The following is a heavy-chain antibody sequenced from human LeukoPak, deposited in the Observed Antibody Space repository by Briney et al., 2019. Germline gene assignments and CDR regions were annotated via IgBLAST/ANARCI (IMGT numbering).Heavy chain of an antibody. V-gene: IGHV1-2*02. CDR3: ARDGPAQMVDFDY. J-gene: IGHJ4*02. CDR1: GYTFTGYY. D-gene: IGHD3-10*01. Sequence: ASVKVSCKASGYTFTGYYMHWVRQAPGQGLEWMGWINPNSGGTNYAQKFQGRVVMTTDTSISTAYMELSRLRPDDTAIYYCARDGPAQMVDFDYWGQGTLVTASS. CDR2: INPNSGGT.